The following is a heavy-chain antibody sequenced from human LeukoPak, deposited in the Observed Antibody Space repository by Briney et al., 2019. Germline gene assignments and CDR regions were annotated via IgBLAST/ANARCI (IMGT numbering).Heavy chain of an antibody. CDR1: GYSFTNYW. J-gene: IGHJ4*02. Sequence: GESLKISCKGYGYSFTNYWIGWVRQMPGKGLEWMGIIYPVDSDTRYSPSFQCKVTISADKSTSTAYLQWSSPTAADTAMYYCARSPLGYCSVNRCSYFEYWGQGTLVTVSS. V-gene: IGHV5-51*01. CDR3: ARSPLGYCSVNRCSYFEY. D-gene: IGHD2-15*01. CDR2: IYPVDSDT.